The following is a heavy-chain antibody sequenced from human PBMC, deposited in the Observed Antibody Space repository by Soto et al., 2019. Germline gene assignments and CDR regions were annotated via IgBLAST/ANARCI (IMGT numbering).Heavy chain of an antibody. D-gene: IGHD3-9*01. CDR1: GYTFTRYG. V-gene: IGHV1-18*01. CDR3: ARWYDTLTGPRDGMDV. Sequence: QVQLVQSGAEVKKPGASVKVSCKASGYTFTRYGISWVRQARGQGLEWMGWSSAYKGNTNYAQKFQGRVTMTTDTSTSTADRELRSLRSDDTAVYYCARWYDTLTGPRDGMDVWGQGTTVTVSS. CDR2: SSAYKGNT. J-gene: IGHJ6*02.